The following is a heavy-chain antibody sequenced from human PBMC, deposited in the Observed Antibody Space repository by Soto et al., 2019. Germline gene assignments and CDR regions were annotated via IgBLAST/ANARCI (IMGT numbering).Heavy chain of an antibody. J-gene: IGHJ4*02. Sequence: QVRLVQSGAEVKEPGASVSLSCKTSGYTFISYAIHWVRQAPGQRLEWIGWINVGNGETRYSERLQGRVKINRDTSATTAYMDLRSLRSEDTAMYYCARDSMAAPGAYYEDWGQGTLVTVSS. V-gene: IGHV1-3*01. CDR1: GYTFISYA. CDR3: ARDSMAAPGAYYED. D-gene: IGHD6-13*01. CDR2: INVGNGET.